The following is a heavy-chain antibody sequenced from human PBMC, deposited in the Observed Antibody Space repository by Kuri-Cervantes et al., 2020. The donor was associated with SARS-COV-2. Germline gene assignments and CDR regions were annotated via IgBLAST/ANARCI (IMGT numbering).Heavy chain of an antibody. J-gene: IGHJ4*02. CDR3: ARGPAHDFWSGHRFDY. D-gene: IGHD3-3*01. Sequence: GSLRLSCTVSGYSISSGYYWGWIRQPPGKGLEWIGSIYHSGSTYYNPSLKSRVTISVDTSKNQFSLKLSSVTAADTAVYYCARGPAHDFWSGHRFDYWGQGTLVTVSS. V-gene: IGHV4-38-2*02. CDR1: GYSISSGYY. CDR2: IYHSGST.